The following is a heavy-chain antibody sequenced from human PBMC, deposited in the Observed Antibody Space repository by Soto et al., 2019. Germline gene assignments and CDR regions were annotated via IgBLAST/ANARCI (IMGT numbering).Heavy chain of an antibody. D-gene: IGHD3-10*01. V-gene: IGHV1-18*01. CDR1: GYISTNYG. J-gene: IGHJ3*02. CDR2: SSAFNDNA. CDR3: ARGGTVQDDSFDI. Sequence: QILLVQSGAEVKRPGASVTVSCKASGYISTNYGISWVRQAPGQGLEWMGWSSAFNDNANYAQIFRGRVTMTTDTSTNTAYLELRGLDSDDTAVYYCARGGTVQDDSFDIWGQGTMVTVSS.